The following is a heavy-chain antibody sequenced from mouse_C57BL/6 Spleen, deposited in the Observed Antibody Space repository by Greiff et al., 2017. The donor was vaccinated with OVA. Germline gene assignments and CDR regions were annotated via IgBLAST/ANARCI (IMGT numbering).Heavy chain of an antibody. Sequence: VQLQQPGAELVMPGASVKLSCKASGYTFPSYWMHWVKQRPGKGLEWIGEIDPSDSYTKSNQQFKGKFTLTVDKSSSTAYMQLSSLTSEYSAVYYCARTTTVLYYAMDYWGQGTSVTVSS. CDR3: ARTTTVLYYAMDY. CDR2: IDPSDSYT. V-gene: IGHV1-69*01. D-gene: IGHD1-1*01. CDR1: GYTFPSYW. J-gene: IGHJ4*01.